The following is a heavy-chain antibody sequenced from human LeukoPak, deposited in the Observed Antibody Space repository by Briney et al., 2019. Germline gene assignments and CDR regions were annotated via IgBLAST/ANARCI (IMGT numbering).Heavy chain of an antibody. J-gene: IGHJ5*02. V-gene: IGHV3-23*01. CDR2: ISGSGGST. CDR1: GFTFSNYA. CDR3: AKAGDYGDFNWFDP. Sequence: GGSLRLSCGASGFTFSNYAMSWVRQAPGKGLEWVSAISGSGGSTYYADSVKGRFTISRDNSKNTLYLQMNSLRAEDTAVYYCAKAGDYGDFNWFDPWGQGTLVTVSS. D-gene: IGHD4-17*01.